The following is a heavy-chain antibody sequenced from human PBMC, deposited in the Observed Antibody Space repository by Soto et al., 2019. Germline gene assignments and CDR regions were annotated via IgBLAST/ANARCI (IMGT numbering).Heavy chain of an antibody. D-gene: IGHD2-2*01. CDR3: AHVTERIGVVPAANPYYYMDV. CDR1: GFSLSTSGVG. Sequence: SGPTLVNPTQTLTLTCTFSGFSLSTSGVGVGWIRQPPGKALEWLALIYWDGGKGCSPSLKSRLTITKVTTKNQVVITMTNMDPVDTGKYYCAHVTERIGVVPAANPYYYMDVWGKGTTVTVSS. CDR2: IYWDGGK. J-gene: IGHJ6*03. V-gene: IGHV2-5*02.